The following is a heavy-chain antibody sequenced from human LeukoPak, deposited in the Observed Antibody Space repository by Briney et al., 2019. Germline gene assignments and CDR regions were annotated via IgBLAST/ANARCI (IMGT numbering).Heavy chain of an antibody. CDR1: GFTFSNYG. CDR2: LVYDGFYK. D-gene: IGHD4-11*01. CDR3: AKDWGEATVTNWFDP. J-gene: IGHJ5*02. V-gene: IGHV3-30*18. Sequence: PGGSLRLSCSASGFTFSNYGMHWVRQAPGKGLEWVALLVYDGFYKYYADSVKGRFTISRDDSRNTLYLQLSSLRAEDTAVYYCAKDWGEATVTNWFDPWGQGTLVTVSS.